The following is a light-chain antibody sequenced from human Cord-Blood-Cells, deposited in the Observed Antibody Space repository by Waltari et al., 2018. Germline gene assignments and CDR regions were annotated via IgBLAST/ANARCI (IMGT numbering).Light chain of an antibody. V-gene: IGLV2-11*01. CDR3: CSYAGSYTV. CDR1: SSDVGGYNY. CDR2: NVS. Sequence: QSALTQPRSVSGSPGQSGTISCTGTSSDVGGYNYVSWYQQHPGKAPKLMIYNVSKRPSGVPDRFSGSKSGNTASLTISGLQAEDEADYYCCSYAGSYTVFGGGTKLTVL. J-gene: IGLJ3*02.